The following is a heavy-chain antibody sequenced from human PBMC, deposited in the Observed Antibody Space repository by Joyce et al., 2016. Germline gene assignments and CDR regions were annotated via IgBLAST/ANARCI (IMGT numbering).Heavy chain of an antibody. CDR2: IIPIFGTT. J-gene: IGHJ6*03. V-gene: IGHV1-69*01. CDR1: GVTFSSYA. Sequence: QVQLVQSGAEVKKPGSSVKVSCKASGVTFSSYAISWVRQAPGQGLEWMGGIIPIFGTTNYAQKFQGRVTITADESTSTAYMELSSLRSEDTAVYYCARGRVTMVQGVRYYMDVWGKGTTVTVSS. D-gene: IGHD3-10*01. CDR3: ARGRVTMVQGVRYYMDV.